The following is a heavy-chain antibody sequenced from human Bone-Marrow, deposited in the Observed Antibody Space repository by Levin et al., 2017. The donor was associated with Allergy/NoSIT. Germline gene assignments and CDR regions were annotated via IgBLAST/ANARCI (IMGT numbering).Heavy chain of an antibody. J-gene: IGHJ6*03. CDR2: IGSGGTQ. Sequence: GGSLRLSCAASGFTFSTYAMGWARQAPGKGLEWVSNIGSGGTQYYADSVKGRFTVSRDNSKNTIYLQMSSLRAEDAAVYYCAKFRGATRPQYHMGVWGRGATVTVSS. V-gene: IGHV3-23*01. CDR1: GFTFSTYA. D-gene: IGHD3-16*01. CDR3: AKFRGATRPQYHMGV.